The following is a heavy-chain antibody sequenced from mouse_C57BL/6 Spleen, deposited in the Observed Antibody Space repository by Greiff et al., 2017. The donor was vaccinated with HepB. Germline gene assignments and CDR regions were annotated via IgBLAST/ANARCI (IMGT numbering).Heavy chain of an antibody. CDR2: INYDGSST. V-gene: IGHV5-16*01. J-gene: IGHJ4*01. Sequence: EVKLVESEGGLVQPGSSMKLSCTASGFTFSDYYMAWVRQVPEKGLEWVANINYDGSSTYYLDSLKSRFIISRDNAKNILYLQMSSLKSEDTATYYCARDRDYAMGYRGQGTSGTVSS. CDR3: ARDRDYAMGY. CDR1: GFTFSDYY. D-gene: IGHD3-3*01.